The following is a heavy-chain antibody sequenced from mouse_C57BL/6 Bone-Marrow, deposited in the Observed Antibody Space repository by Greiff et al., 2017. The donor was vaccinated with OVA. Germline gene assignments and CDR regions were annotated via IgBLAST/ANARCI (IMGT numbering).Heavy chain of an antibody. V-gene: IGHV1-15*01. CDR1: GYTFTDYE. J-gene: IGHJ2*01. Sequence: QVQLKESGAELVRPGASVTLSCKASGYTFTDYEMHWVKQTPVHGLEWIGAIDPETGGTAYNQKFKGKAILTADKSSSTAYMELRSLTSEDSAVYYCTRKDLGLYWGQGTTLTVSS. CDR2: IDPETGGT. CDR3: TRKDLGLY.